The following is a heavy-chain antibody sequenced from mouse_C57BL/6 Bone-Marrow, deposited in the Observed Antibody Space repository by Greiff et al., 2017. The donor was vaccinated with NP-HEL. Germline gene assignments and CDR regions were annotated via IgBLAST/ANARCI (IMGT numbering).Heavy chain of an antibody. Sequence: EVQLQQSGPELVKPGASVKMSCKASGYTFTDYNMHWVKQSHGKSLEWIGYINPNNGGTSYNQKFKGKATLTVNKSSSTAYMELRSLTSEDSAVYYCASSTTAGDFDYWGQGTTLTVSS. CDR2: INPNNGGT. J-gene: IGHJ2*01. D-gene: IGHD1-2*01. CDR3: ASSTTAGDFDY. V-gene: IGHV1-22*01. CDR1: GYTFTDYN.